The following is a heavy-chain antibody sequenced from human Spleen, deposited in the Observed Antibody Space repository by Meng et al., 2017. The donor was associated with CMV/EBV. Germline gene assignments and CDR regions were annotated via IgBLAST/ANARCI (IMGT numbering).Heavy chain of an antibody. J-gene: IGHJ6*02. CDR2: ISSSSSYI. V-gene: IGHV3-21*01. Sequence: GESLKISCAASGFTFSSYSMNWVRQAPGKGLEWVSSISSSSSYIYYADSVKGRFTISRDNAKNSLYLQMNSLRAEDTAVYYCARNGIVVVPAAIYYYGMDVWGQGTTVTVSS. D-gene: IGHD2-2*01. CDR3: ARNGIVVVPAAIYYYGMDV. CDR1: GFTFSSYS.